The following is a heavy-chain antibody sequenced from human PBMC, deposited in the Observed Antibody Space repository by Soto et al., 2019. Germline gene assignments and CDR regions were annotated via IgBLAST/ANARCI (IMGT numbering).Heavy chain of an antibody. D-gene: IGHD5-18*01. CDR3: GTDTAMVTNPFDY. CDR1: GFTFSSYS. V-gene: IGHV3-21*01. CDR2: ISSSSSYI. J-gene: IGHJ4*02. Sequence: EVQLVESGGGLVKPGGSLRLSCAASGFTFSSYSMNWVRQAPGKGLEWVSSISSSSSYIYYADSVKGRFTLSRDNAKNSLYLQMNSLRAEDTAVYYCGTDTAMVTNPFDYWGQGTLVTVSS.